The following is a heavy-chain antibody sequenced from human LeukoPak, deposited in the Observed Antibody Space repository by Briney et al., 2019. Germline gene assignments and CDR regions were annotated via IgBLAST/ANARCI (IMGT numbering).Heavy chain of an antibody. Sequence: PQTLSLTCTVSGGSISSYYWSWIRQPPGKGLEWIGYIYYSGSTNYNPSLKSRVTISVDTSKNQFSLKLSSVTAADTAVYYCARRSYSYDSSAYSYNFDYWGQGTLVTVSS. CDR3: ARRSYSYDSSAYSYNFDY. V-gene: IGHV4-59*01. CDR2: IYYSGST. J-gene: IGHJ4*02. D-gene: IGHD3-22*01. CDR1: GGSISSYY.